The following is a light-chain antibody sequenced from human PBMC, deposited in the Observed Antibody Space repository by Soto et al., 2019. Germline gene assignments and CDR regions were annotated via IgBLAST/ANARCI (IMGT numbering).Light chain of an antibody. CDR2: KAS. CDR1: QTISSW. J-gene: IGKJ1*01. CDR3: QNYNSYSEA. Sequence: DIQMTQSPSTLSGSVGDRVTITCRASQTISSWLAWYQQKPGKAPKLLIYKASTLKSGVPSRFSGSGSGTEFTLTISRLQPDDFATYYCQNYNSYSEAFGQGTXL. V-gene: IGKV1-5*03.